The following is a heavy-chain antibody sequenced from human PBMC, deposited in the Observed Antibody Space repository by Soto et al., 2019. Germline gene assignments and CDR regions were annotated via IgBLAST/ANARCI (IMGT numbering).Heavy chain of an antibody. V-gene: IGHV3-7*01. J-gene: IGHJ5*02. CDR1: GFTFSSYW. CDR2: IKQDGSEK. CDR3: ARVNYDFWGGILEPNTNWFDP. D-gene: IGHD3-3*01. Sequence: GGSLRLSCAASGFTFSSYWMSWVRQAPGKGLEWVANIKQDGSEKYYVDSVKGRFTISRDNAKNSLYLQVNSLRAEDTAVYYCARVNYDFWGGILEPNTNWFDPWGQGTLVTVSS.